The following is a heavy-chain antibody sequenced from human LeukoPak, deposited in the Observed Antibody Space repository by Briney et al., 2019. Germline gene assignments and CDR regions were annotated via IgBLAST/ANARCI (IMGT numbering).Heavy chain of an antibody. CDR1: GFTFSSYA. J-gene: IGHJ4*02. CDR2: ISWNSGSI. D-gene: IGHD6-25*01. Sequence: TGGSLRLSCAASGFTFSSYAMHWVRQAPGKGLEWVSGISWNSGSIGYADSVKGRSTISRDNAKNSLYLQMNSLRAEDTALYYCATIAACWGQGTLVTVSS. CDR3: ATIAAC. V-gene: IGHV3-9*01.